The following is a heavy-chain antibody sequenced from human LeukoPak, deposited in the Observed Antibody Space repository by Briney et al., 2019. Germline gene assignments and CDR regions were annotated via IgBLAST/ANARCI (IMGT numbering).Heavy chain of an antibody. Sequence: GGSLRLSCAASGFPFSSYSMTWVRQAPGKGLACVANIKTDGSETYYVDSVKGRFTISRDNAKNSLFLQMNSLRAEDTAIYYCVSAIRGSPIDYWGQGTLVSVPS. CDR2: IKTDGSET. J-gene: IGHJ4*02. V-gene: IGHV3-7*01. D-gene: IGHD3-10*01. CDR1: GFPFSSYS. CDR3: VSAIRGSPIDY.